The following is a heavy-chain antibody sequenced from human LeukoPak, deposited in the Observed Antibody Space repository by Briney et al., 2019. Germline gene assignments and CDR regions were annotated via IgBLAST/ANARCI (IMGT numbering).Heavy chain of an antibody. CDR2: IGTAGDT. CDR3: ARAGWDPEAAAEYYGMDV. D-gene: IGHD6-13*01. V-gene: IGHV3-13*01. Sequence: GGSLRLSCAASGFTFSSYDVHWVRQATGKGLEWVSAIGTAGDTYYPGSVKGRFTISRENAKNSLYLQMNSLRAEDTAVYYCARAGWDPEAAAEYYGMDVWGQGTTVTVSS. CDR1: GFTFSSYD. J-gene: IGHJ6*02.